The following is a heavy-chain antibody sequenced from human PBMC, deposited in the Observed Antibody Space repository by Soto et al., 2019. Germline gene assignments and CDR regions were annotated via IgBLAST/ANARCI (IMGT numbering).Heavy chain of an antibody. D-gene: IGHD1-26*01. CDR1: ASIFSCCG. Sequence: QVQLVQSGGGVVQPGRSLRLSCAASASIFSCCGMHWVRQAPGKGLECVAIIRYDGSNEDYADSVKGRFTISRDNSKNTLYLHMNSLRAEASAVSYCARDGVGDTEFRGYFYYWGQGALVTVSS. CDR2: IRYDGSNE. V-gene: IGHV3-33*01. J-gene: IGHJ4*02. CDR3: ARDGVGDTEFRGYFYY.